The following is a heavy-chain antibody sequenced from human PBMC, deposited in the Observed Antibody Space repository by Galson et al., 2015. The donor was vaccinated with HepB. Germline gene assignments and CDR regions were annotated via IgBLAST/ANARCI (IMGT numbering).Heavy chain of an antibody. CDR1: GFSFMNYA. D-gene: IGHD1-26*01. V-gene: IGHV3-23*01. CDR3: VKDTWEVIGPGDY. J-gene: IGHJ4*02. CDR2: LSANGGRT. Sequence: SLRLSCAASGFSFMNYAMSWVRQAPGKGLEWVSGLSANGGRTHYSDSVKGRFTISRDNAKNTLYLQMNRLTAEDTATYYCVKDTWEVIGPGDYWGQGNLVTVSS.